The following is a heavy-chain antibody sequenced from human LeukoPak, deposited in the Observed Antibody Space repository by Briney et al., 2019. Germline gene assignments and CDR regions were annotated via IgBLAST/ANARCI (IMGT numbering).Heavy chain of an antibody. D-gene: IGHD2-2*02. Sequence: ASVKVSCKASGYTFTGYYMHWVRQALGQGLEWMGRINPNSGGTNYAQKFQDRVTMTRDTSISTAYMELTTLRSDDTAVYYCAAFDIVVVPAAIIDYYYYYMDVWGKGTTVTVSS. V-gene: IGHV1-2*06. J-gene: IGHJ6*03. CDR1: GYTFTGYY. CDR3: AAFDIVVVPAAIIDYYYYYMDV. CDR2: INPNSGGT.